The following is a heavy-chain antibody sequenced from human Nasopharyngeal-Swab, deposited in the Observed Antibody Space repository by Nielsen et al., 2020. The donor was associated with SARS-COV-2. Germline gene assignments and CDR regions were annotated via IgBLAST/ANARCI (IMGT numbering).Heavy chain of an antibody. V-gene: IGHV3-30-3*01. J-gene: IGHJ4*02. CDR1: GFTFSSYA. CDR3: ASARPVLDY. D-gene: IGHD6-6*01. CDR2: ISYDGSNK. Sequence: GESLKISCAASGFTFSSYAMHWVRQAPGKGLEWVAVISYDGSNKYYADSVKGRFTISRDNSKNTLYLQMNSLRAEDTAVYYCASARPVLDYWGQGTLVTVSS.